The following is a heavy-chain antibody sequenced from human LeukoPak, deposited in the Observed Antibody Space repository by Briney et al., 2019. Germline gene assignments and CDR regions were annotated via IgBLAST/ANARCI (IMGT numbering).Heavy chain of an antibody. D-gene: IGHD3-10*01. Sequence: GGSLRLSCAASGFTFSDYNMDWVRQAPGKGLEWLSYISSSGSPIYYADSVKGRFTISRDNAKNSLYLQMNSLRAEDTAVYYCARLFGPTSDYYYMDVWGKGTTVTVSS. CDR2: ISSSGSPI. CDR1: GFTFSDYN. V-gene: IGHV3-48*04. CDR3: ARLFGPTSDYYYMDV. J-gene: IGHJ6*03.